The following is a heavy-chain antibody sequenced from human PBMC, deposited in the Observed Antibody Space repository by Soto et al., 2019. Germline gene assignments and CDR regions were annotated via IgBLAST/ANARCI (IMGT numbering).Heavy chain of an antibody. D-gene: IGHD6-19*01. Sequence: GGSLRLSCAACGFTFSSHGMNWVRQAPGKGLEWVSYISSSSSTIYYADSVKGRFAISRDNAKNSLYLQMNNLRDDDTAVYYCARRVAGLSFDYWGQGTLVTVSS. V-gene: IGHV3-48*02. CDR3: ARRVAGLSFDY. CDR2: ISSSSSTI. CDR1: GFTFSSHG. J-gene: IGHJ4*02.